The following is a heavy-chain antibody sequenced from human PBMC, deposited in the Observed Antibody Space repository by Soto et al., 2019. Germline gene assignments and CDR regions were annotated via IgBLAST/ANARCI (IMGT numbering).Heavy chain of an antibody. J-gene: IGHJ6*02. CDR2: IIPIFGTA. CDR3: ASRYYYGSSGYPWAPYYYYGMDV. V-gene: IGHV1-69*13. Sequence: SVKVSCKASGGTFSSYAISWVRQAPGQGLEWMGGIIPIFGTANYAQKFQGRVTVTADESTSTAYMELSSLRSEDTAVYYCASRYYYGSSGYPWAPYYYYGMDVWGQGTTVTVS. D-gene: IGHD3-22*01. CDR1: GGTFSSYA.